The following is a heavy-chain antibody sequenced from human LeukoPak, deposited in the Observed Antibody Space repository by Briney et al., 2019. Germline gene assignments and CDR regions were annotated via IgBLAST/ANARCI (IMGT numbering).Heavy chain of an antibody. D-gene: IGHD2-2*01. Sequence: GGSLRLSCAASGFTFSSYAMSWVRQAPGKGLEWVSAISGSGGSTYYADSVKGRFTISRDNSKNTLYPQMNSLRAEDTAVYYCAKDWQLYCSSTSCYEPYFDYWGQGTLVTVSS. CDR1: GFTFSSYA. V-gene: IGHV3-23*01. J-gene: IGHJ4*02. CDR3: AKDWQLYCSSTSCYEPYFDY. CDR2: ISGSGGST.